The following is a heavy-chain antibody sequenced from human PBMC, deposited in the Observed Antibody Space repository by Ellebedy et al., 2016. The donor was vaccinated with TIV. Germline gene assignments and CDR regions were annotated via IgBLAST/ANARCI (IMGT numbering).Heavy chain of an antibody. Sequence: SVKVSCKASGGIFRSYAISWVRQAPGQGLEWMGGIIAIFGTTNYAQKFQDRVTITADESTSTTYMALSSLRSEDTAVYYCARARDYSRGGRYPIYFFDSWGQGTLVTVSS. CDR1: GGIFRSYA. CDR3: ARARDYSRGGRYPIYFFDS. J-gene: IGHJ4*02. V-gene: IGHV1-69*13. D-gene: IGHD2-15*01. CDR2: IIAIFGTT.